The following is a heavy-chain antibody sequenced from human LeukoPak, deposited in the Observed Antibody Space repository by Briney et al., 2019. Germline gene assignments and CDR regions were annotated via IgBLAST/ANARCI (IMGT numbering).Heavy chain of an antibody. J-gene: IGHJ4*02. V-gene: IGHV3-74*01. D-gene: IGHD4-17*01. Sequence: GSRRLSCAASGFSFSSFWMHWDRQAPGKGLVWVSGIKSDGAGTSYVDSVKGRFTISRDNAKNTLDLQMNSLRAEDTAVYYCARGGYGAYMGWGQGMLVTVSS. CDR3: ARGGYGAYMG. CDR2: IKSDGAGT. CDR1: GFSFSSFW.